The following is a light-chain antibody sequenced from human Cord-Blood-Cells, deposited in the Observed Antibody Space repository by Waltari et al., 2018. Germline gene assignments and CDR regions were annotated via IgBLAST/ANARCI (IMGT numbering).Light chain of an antibody. J-gene: IGLJ2*01. CDR3: QAWDSSTVV. CDR1: KLGDKY. V-gene: IGLV3-1*01. Sequence: SYELTQPPSVSVSPGQTASITCSGDKLGDKYACWYQQKPGQSPVLVIYQDSKRPSGIPERLSGSNYGNSGTLTGSGTQVMDEADYSCQAWDSSTVVFGGGTKLTVL. CDR2: QDS.